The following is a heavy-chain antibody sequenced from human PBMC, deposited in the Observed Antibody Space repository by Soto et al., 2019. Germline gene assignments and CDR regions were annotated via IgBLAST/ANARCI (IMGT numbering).Heavy chain of an antibody. CDR3: ARDCSGGSCYSSYYYYYGMDV. D-gene: IGHD2-15*01. CDR2: IYYSGST. J-gene: IGHJ6*02. Sequence: SETLSLTCTVSGGSVGSGSYYWSWIRQPPGKGLEWIGYIYYSGSTNYNPSLKSRVTISETSKNQLSLKLSSVTAADTAVYYCARDCSGGSCYSSYYYYYGMDVWGQGTTVTVSS. V-gene: IGHV4-61*01. CDR1: GGSVGSGSYY.